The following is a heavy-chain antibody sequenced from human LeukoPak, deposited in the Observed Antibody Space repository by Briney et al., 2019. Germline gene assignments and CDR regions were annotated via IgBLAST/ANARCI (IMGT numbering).Heavy chain of an antibody. V-gene: IGHV3-23*01. D-gene: IGHD3-22*01. CDR1: GFTFSTYA. J-gene: IGHJ4*02. CDR3: ANSVVITTFDY. CDR2: ISGSGGGT. Sequence: GGSLRLSCAASGFTFSTYAVNWVRQAPGKGLEWVSAISGSGGGTYYADSVKGRFTISRGNSKNTLYLQMNSLRAEDTAVYYCANSVVITTFDYWGQGTLVTVSS.